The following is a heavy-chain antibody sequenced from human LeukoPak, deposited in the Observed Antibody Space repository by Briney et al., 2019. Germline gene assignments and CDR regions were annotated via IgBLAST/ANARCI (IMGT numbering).Heavy chain of an antibody. CDR3: ARDATTRTAVPAAMGPIYYYYGMDV. CDR1: GYTFTSYG. CDR2: ISAYNGNT. J-gene: IGHJ6*02. Sequence: GASVKVSCKASGYTFTSYGISWVRQAPGQGLEWMGWISAYNGNTNYAQKLQGRVTMTTDTSTSTAYMELRSLRSDDTAVYYCARDATTRTAVPAAMGPIYYYYGMDVWGQGTTVTVSS. V-gene: IGHV1-18*01. D-gene: IGHD2-2*01.